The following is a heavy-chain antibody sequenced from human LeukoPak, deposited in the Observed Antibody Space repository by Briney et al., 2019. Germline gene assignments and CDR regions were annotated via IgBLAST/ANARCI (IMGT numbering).Heavy chain of an antibody. V-gene: IGHV3-21*01. D-gene: IGHD4-23*01. CDR3: ARGNGGTRSRYWYFDL. Sequence: GGSLRLSCAASGFTFSRYSMNWVRQAPGKGLEWVSSISRSSSYIYYADSVKGRFAISRDNAKNSLYLQMNSLRAEDTALYYCARGNGGTRSRYWYFDLWGRGTLVTVSS. J-gene: IGHJ2*01. CDR1: GFTFSRYS. CDR2: ISRSSSYI.